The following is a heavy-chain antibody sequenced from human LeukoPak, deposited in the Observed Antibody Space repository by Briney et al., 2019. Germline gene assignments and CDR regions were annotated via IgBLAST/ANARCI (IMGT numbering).Heavy chain of an antibody. CDR1: GYTFTGYY. CDR3: ARLRSSTSARWRAYYYMDV. D-gene: IGHD2-2*01. Sequence: GASVKVSCKASGYTFTGYYMHWVRQAPGQGLEWMGLINPNSGGTNYAQKFQGRVTMTRDTSISTDYMELSRLRSDDTAVYYCARLRSSTSARWRAYYYMDVWGKGTTVTVS. V-gene: IGHV1-2*02. CDR2: INPNSGGT. J-gene: IGHJ6*03.